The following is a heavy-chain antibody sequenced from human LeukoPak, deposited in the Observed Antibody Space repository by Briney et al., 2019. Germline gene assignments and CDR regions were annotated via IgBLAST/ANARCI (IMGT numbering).Heavy chain of an antibody. CDR2: INHSGST. CDR1: GGSFSGYY. Sequence: SETLSLTCAVYGGSFSGYYWSWIRQPPGKGLEWIGEINHSGSTNYNPSLKSRVTISVDTSKNQFSLKLSSVTAADTAVYYCARSLDVWGQGTTVTVSS. V-gene: IGHV4-34*01. CDR3: ARSLDV. J-gene: IGHJ6*02.